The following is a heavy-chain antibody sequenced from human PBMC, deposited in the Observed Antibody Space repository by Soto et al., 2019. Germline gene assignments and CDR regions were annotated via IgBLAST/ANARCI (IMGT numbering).Heavy chain of an antibody. J-gene: IGHJ5*02. Sequence: QLQLQESGPGLVKPSETLSLTCTVSGGSISSSSYYWGWIRQPPGKGLEWIGSIYYSGSTYYNPSLKSRVTISADTSKNQFSLKLSSVTAADTAVYYCARHQSHSSSYVDPWGQGTLVTVSS. CDR1: GGSISSSSYY. V-gene: IGHV4-39*01. CDR2: IYYSGST. CDR3: ARHQSHSSSYVDP. D-gene: IGHD6-13*01.